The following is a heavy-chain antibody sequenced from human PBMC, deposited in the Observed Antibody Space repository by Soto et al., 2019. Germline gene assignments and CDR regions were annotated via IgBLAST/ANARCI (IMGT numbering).Heavy chain of an antibody. CDR1: GFTFSDYY. CDR2: INSSGGAI. J-gene: IGHJ4*02. V-gene: IGHV3-11*01. Sequence: PGGSLRLSCAASGFTFSDYYMSWIRQAPGKGLEWVSYINSSGGAIDYADSVKGRFTISRDNAKNSVFLQMDTLRADDTAMYYCAGAYCITTTCYWGTGHWGQGTLVTVS. D-gene: IGHD2-2*01. CDR3: AGAYCITTTCYWGTGH.